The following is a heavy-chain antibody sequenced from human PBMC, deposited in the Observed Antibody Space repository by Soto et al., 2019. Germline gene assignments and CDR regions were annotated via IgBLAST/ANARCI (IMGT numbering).Heavy chain of an antibody. D-gene: IGHD1-26*01. CDR2: LYYSGIT. CDR3: ASSLKSYYTSSGYFQH. Sequence: PSETLSLTCTVSGGSISSYYCSWIRQPPWKGLEWIGYLYYSGITNYNPSLKSRVTISVDTSKNQFSLKLSSVTAADTAVYYCASSLKSYYTSSGYFQHWGQGALVTFSS. V-gene: IGHV4-59*01. CDR1: GGSISSYY. J-gene: IGHJ1*01.